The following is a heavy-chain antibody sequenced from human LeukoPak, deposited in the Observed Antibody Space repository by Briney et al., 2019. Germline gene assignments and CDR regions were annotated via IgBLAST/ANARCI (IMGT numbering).Heavy chain of an antibody. D-gene: IGHD2-2*01. V-gene: IGHV1-2*02. J-gene: IGHJ6*03. CDR2: INPNSGGT. CDR3: ARGRGYCSSSGCNYYYMDV. CDR1: GYTFIGYY. Sequence: ASVKVSCKASGYTFIGYYIHWVRQAPGQGLEWLGWINPNSGGTNYAQQLQGRVTMTRDRSSTTAYLERSRLRSDDTAVYFCARGRGYCSSSGCNYYYMDVWGKGTTVTVSS.